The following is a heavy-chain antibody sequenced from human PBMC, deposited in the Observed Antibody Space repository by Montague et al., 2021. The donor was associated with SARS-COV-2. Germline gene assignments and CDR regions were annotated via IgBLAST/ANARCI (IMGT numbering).Heavy chain of an antibody. V-gene: IGHV3-33*01. CDR1: GFTFSSYG. Sequence: SLRLSCAASGFTFSSYGMHWVRQAPGKGLEWVAIMWYDGSKNYYADSVKGRFTISRDNSKNTLYLQMNTLRAEDTAVYYCARDSSSGSDWYYYYGMDVWGQGTTVTVSS. CDR3: ARDSSSGSDWYYYYGMDV. D-gene: IGHD6-13*01. J-gene: IGHJ6*02. CDR2: MWYDGSKN.